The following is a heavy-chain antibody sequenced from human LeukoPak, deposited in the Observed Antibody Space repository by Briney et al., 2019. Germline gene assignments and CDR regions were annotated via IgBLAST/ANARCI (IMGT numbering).Heavy chain of an antibody. CDR2: ISYDGTNK. Sequence: AGGSLRLSCAASGFTFSSYGMHWVRQAPGKGLEWVAVISYDGTNKYYADSVRGRFTISRDNSKNTLYLQMDSLRTEDTAVYYCARVEQYASGWYGSIDYWGQGTLVAVSS. CDR3: ARVEQYASGWYGSIDY. J-gene: IGHJ4*02. CDR1: GFTFSSYG. D-gene: IGHD6-19*01. V-gene: IGHV3-30*03.